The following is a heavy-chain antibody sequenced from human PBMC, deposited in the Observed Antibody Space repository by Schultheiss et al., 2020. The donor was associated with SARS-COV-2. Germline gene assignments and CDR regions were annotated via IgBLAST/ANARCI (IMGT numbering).Heavy chain of an antibody. J-gene: IGHJ6*02. Sequence: SETLSLTCTVSGGSISSGGYYWSWIRQPPGKGLEWIGNVYHTGNSYYNPSLKSRVTISVDTSKNPFSLKLSSVTAADTAVYYCVGTPGAAASLEDYYYGMNVWGQGTTVTVSS. V-gene: IGHV4-39*01. CDR2: VYHTGNS. CDR1: GGSISSGGYY. D-gene: IGHD6-13*01. CDR3: VGTPGAAASLEDYYYGMNV.